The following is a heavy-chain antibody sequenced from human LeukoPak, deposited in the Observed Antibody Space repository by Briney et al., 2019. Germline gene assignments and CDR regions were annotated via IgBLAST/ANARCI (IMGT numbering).Heavy chain of an antibody. CDR1: GFTFSSYG. CDR3: ARASGGYYNNWFDP. Sequence: PGRSLRLSCAASGFTFSSYGMHWVRQAPGKGLEWVTVISYDGSNKYYADSVKGRFTISRDNSNNTLYLQMNSLRAEDTAVYYCARASGGYYNNWFDPWGQGTLVTVSS. CDR2: ISYDGSNK. V-gene: IGHV3-30*03. J-gene: IGHJ5*02. D-gene: IGHD3-22*01.